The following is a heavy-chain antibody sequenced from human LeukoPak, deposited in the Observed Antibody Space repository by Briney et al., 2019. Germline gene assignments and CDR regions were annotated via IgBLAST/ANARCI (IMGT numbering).Heavy chain of an antibody. Sequence: GESLKISCKASEYRFTKEWIAWVRQMPGKGLGWMGIIYPGDSETRLSPSFQGQVTISADKSVSTAYLQWSSLKASDTAMYYCARRFKDNSSRSSFDSWGQGTLVTVSS. J-gene: IGHJ4*02. CDR3: ARRFKDNSSRSSFDS. D-gene: IGHD6-19*01. CDR1: EYRFTKEW. CDR2: IYPGDSET. V-gene: IGHV5-51*01.